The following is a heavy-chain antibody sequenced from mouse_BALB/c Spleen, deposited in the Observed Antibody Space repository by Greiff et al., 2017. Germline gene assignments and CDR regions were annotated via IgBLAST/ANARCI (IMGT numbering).Heavy chain of an antibody. D-gene: IGHD1-2*01. CDR2: IRNKANGYTT. CDR3: ARDSTTATYYYAMDY. V-gene: IGHV7-3*02. Sequence: EVQLVESGGGLVQPGGSLRLSCATSGFTFTDYYMSWVRQPPGQALEWLGFIRNKANGYTTEYRASVKGRFTISRDNSQSILYLQMNTLRAEDSATYCCARDSTTATYYYAMDYWGQGTSVTVSS. CDR1: GFTFTDYY. J-gene: IGHJ4*01.